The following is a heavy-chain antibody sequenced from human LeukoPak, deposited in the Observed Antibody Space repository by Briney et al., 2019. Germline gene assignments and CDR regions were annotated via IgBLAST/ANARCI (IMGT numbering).Heavy chain of an antibody. Sequence: ASVKVSCKASGYTFTSYYMHWVRQAPGQGLEWMGIINPSGGSTSYAQKFQGRVTMTRDTSTSTAYMELSSLRSEDTAVYYCARDWIQLWLSRYYYYGMDVWGQGTTVTVSS. V-gene: IGHV1-46*01. J-gene: IGHJ6*02. CDR1: GYTFTSYY. D-gene: IGHD5-18*01. CDR2: INPSGGST. CDR3: ARDWIQLWLSRYYYYGMDV.